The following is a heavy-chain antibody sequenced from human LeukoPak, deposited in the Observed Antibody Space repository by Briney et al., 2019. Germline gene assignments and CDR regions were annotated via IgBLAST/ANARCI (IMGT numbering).Heavy chain of an antibody. D-gene: IGHD2-21*01. J-gene: IGHJ4*02. Sequence: PGGSLRLSCAASGFTFSSYAMSWVRQAPGKGLEWVSGISVSGAGTYYADSVKGRFTISRDNSKDTLYLRMNSLRAEDTAIFYCAKIVDNNYPRSVDSWGQGTLVTVSS. CDR1: GFTFSSYA. V-gene: IGHV3-23*01. CDR2: ISVSGAGT. CDR3: AKIVDNNYPRSVDS.